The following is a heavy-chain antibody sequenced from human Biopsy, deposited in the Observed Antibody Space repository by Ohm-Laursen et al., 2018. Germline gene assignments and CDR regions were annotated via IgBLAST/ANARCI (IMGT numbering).Heavy chain of an antibody. CDR2: ISGSGATP. CDR3: ARPNLREWELHNAFDI. CDR1: GFIFSRND. V-gene: IGHV3-23*01. Sequence: SLRLSCAAPGFIFSRNDMSWVRQAPEKGLEWVSGISGSGATPYYADSVKGRFTISRDNSKNTLYLQMNSLRAEDTAVYYCARPNLREWELHNAFDIWGQGTMVTVSS. D-gene: IGHD1-26*01. J-gene: IGHJ3*02.